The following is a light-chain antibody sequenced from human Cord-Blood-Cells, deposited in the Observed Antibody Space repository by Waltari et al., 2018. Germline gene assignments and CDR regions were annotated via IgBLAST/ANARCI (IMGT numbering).Light chain of an antibody. J-gene: IGKJ4*01. CDR2: GAS. Sequence: EIVLTPSPGTLSLSPGERAPLSCRASQSVSSSYLAWYQQKPGQAPRLLIYGASSRATGIPDRFSGSGSGTDFTLTISRLEPEDFAVYYCQQYGSSPPLTFGGGTKVEIK. V-gene: IGKV3-20*01. CDR3: QQYGSSPPLT. CDR1: QSVSSSY.